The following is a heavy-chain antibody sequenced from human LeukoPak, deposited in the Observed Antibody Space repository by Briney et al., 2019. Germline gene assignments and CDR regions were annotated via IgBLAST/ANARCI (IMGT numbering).Heavy chain of an antibody. Sequence: ASVKVSCKASGYTFTTYSINWVRQAPGQGLEWMGWISAYNGNTKYAQKVQGRVTMTTDTSTSTAYMELRSLRSDDTAVYYCARHVYYGSGSYYDLARGYFDYWGQGTLVTVSS. CDR3: ARHVYYGSGSYYDLARGYFDY. J-gene: IGHJ4*02. CDR1: GYTFTTYS. V-gene: IGHV1-18*01. CDR2: ISAYNGNT. D-gene: IGHD3-10*01.